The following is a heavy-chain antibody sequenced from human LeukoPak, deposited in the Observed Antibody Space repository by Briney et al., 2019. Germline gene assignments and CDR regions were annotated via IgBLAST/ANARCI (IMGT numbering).Heavy chain of an antibody. CDR3: AKDADDYGDFYYYFDY. V-gene: IGHV3-23*01. CDR1: GFTFSSYA. CDR2: ISGSGGRT. Sequence: GGSLRLSCAASGFTFSSYAMSWVRQAPGKGLEWVSAISGSGGRTDYADSVKGRFTISRDNSKNTLYLQMNSLGAEDTALYYCAKDADDYGDFYYYFDYWGQGTLVTVSS. J-gene: IGHJ4*02. D-gene: IGHD4-17*01.